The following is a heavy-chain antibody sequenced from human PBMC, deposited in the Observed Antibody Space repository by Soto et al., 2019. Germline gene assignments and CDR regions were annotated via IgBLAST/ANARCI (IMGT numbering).Heavy chain of an antibody. J-gene: IGHJ6*02. CDR2: ISAYNGNT. CDR3: AREGPAIYYYFGMDV. CDR1: GYSFTTYG. V-gene: IGHV1-18*01. Sequence: QVQLVQSGGEVKKPGASVKVSCKTSGYSFTTYGISWVRQAPGQGLEWMGWISAYNGNTNYAQKLQGRVTMTTDTSTSTAYMELRSVRSDDTAVYYCAREGPAIYYYFGMDVWGQGSTVTVFS.